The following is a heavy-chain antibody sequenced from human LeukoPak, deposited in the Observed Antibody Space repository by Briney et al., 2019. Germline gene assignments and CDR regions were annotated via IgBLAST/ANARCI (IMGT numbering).Heavy chain of an antibody. Sequence: GGSLRLSCAASGFTFSTYNMNWVRQAPGKGLEWVSSITSSSSYIYYADSVKGRFTISRDNAKNSLYLQMNSLRAEDTALYYCAKVSSSGWYAPNFDYWGQGTLVTVSS. J-gene: IGHJ4*02. D-gene: IGHD6-19*01. CDR2: ITSSSSYI. CDR1: GFTFSTYN. CDR3: AKVSSSGWYAPNFDY. V-gene: IGHV3-21*04.